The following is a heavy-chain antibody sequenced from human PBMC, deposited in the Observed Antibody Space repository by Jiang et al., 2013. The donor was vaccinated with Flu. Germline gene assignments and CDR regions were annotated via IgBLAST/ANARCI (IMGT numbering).Heavy chain of an antibody. D-gene: IGHD6-25*01. J-gene: IGHJ6*02. CDR1: GYTFTTYN. CDR3: ARGAGFYGMDL. CDR2: INVGNGNT. Sequence: EVKKPGASVKLSCKASGYTFTTYNMFWVRQAPGQSLEWMGWINVGNGNTIYSQTLQGRVTITRDTSATTAYMEVSSLRSEDTAIYYCARGAGFYGMDLWGQGTTVTVSS. V-gene: IGHV1-3*01.